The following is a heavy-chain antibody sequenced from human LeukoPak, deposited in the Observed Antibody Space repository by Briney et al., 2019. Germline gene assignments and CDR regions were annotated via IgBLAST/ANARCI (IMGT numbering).Heavy chain of an antibody. CDR2: ISWNSGNI. Sequence: GGSLRLSCAASGFSFEDYAMHWVRQAPGRGLEWVSGISWNSGNIDYADSVKGRFTISRDNAKNSLYLQMNSLRAEDTAVYYCAKYVHYANAFDIWGQGTMVTVSS. CDR3: AKYVHYANAFDI. D-gene: IGHD3-16*01. J-gene: IGHJ3*02. V-gene: IGHV3-9*01. CDR1: GFSFEDYA.